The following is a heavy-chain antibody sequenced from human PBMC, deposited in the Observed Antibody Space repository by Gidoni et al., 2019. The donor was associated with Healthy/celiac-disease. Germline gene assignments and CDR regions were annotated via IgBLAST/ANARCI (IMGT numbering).Heavy chain of an antibody. CDR3: ARDGGEVYDSSGYFEGADY. Sequence: EVQLVESGGGLVQPGGSLRLSCAASGFTFSSYWMSWVRQAPGKGLEWVANIKQDGSEKYYVDSVKGRFTISRDNAKNSLYLQMNSLRAEDTAVYYCARDGGEVYDSSGYFEGADYWGQGTLVTVSS. D-gene: IGHD3-22*01. V-gene: IGHV3-7*03. CDR1: GFTFSSYW. J-gene: IGHJ4*02. CDR2: IKQDGSEK.